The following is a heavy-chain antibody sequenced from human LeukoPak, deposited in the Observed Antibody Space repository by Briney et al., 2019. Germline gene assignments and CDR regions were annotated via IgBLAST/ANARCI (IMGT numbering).Heavy chain of an antibody. J-gene: IGHJ4*02. D-gene: IGHD5-24*01. Sequence: SETLSLTCAVYGGSFSGYYWSWIRQPPGKGLEWIGEINHSGSTNYNPSLKSRVTISVDTSKNQFSLKLSSVTAADTAVYYCAREEMARTIDYWGQGTLVTVSS. CDR1: GGSFSGYY. V-gene: IGHV4-34*01. CDR3: AREEMARTIDY. CDR2: INHSGST.